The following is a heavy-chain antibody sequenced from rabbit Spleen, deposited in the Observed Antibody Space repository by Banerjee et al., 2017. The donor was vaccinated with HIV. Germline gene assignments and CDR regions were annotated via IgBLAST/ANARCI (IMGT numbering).Heavy chain of an antibody. J-gene: IGHJ4*01. V-gene: IGHV1S45*01. CDR3: ASSVGYYYAAFGL. CDR1: GFSFSSGYY. Sequence: QEQLEESGGDLVKPEASLTLTCTASGFSFSSGYYMCWVRQAPGKRPEWIACIYAGDGNIYYASWAKGRFTNSKTSSTTVTLQMTSLTAADTATYFCASSVGYYYAAFGLWGPGTLVTVS. D-gene: IGHD1-1*01. CDR2: IYAGDGNI.